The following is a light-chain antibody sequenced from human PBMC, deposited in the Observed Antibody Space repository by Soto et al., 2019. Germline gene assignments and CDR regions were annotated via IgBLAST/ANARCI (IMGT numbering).Light chain of an antibody. Sequence: QSVLTQRAAGSGSPGQSITISCTGTSSDVGAYNHVSWYQHHPGKAPKLMIYDVSNRPSGVSNRFSGSKSGNTASLTISALQAEDEADYYCTSYTTSTTYVFGTGTKVTVL. V-gene: IGLV2-14*03. CDR1: SSDVGAYNH. CDR2: DVS. CDR3: TSYTTSTTYV. J-gene: IGLJ1*01.